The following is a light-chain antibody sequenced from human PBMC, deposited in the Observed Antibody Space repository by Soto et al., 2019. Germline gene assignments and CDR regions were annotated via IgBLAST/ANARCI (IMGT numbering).Light chain of an antibody. J-gene: IGLJ3*02. CDR3: KSRTTRNTLV. Sequence: QSALTQPASVSGSPGQSITISCTGTSSDVGGYNYVSWYQQHPGKAPKLIIYEVTHRPSGVSSRFYGSRSGNTASLTISGLQAEAEADYYCKSRTTRNTLVFGGGTKLTVL. V-gene: IGLV2-14*01. CDR1: SSDVGGYNY. CDR2: EVT.